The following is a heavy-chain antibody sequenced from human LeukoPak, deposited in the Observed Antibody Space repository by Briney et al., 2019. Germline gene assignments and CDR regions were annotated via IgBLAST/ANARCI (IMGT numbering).Heavy chain of an antibody. V-gene: IGHV1-8*01. J-gene: IGHJ4*02. D-gene: IGHD5-18*01. CDR2: MNPNSGNT. CDR1: GYTFTSYD. CDR3: ASSPTLQLWQNY. Sequence: ASVKVSCKASGYTFTSYDINWVRQATGQGVEGMGWMNPNSGNTGYAQKFQGRVTMTRNTSISTAYMELSSLRSEDTAVYYCASSPTLQLWQNYWGQGTLVTVSS.